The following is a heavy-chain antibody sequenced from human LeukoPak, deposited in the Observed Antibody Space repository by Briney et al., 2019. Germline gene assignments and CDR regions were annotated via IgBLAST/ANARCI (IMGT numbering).Heavy chain of an antibody. CDR3: ARYSNHVDYFDS. V-gene: IGHV4-59*02. J-gene: IGHJ4*02. Sequence: SETLSLTCTVSGDSVGSHYWSWIRQPPGKGLEWIAYVYYTGTSNYNPSLKSRVTISIDTSKNQLSLKLISVTAADTAVYYCARYSNHVDYFDSWGQGTLVTVSS. CDR1: GDSVGSHY. D-gene: IGHD4-11*01. CDR2: VYYTGTS.